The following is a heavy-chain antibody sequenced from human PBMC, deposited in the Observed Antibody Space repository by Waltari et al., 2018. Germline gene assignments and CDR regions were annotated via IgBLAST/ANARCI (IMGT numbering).Heavy chain of an antibody. D-gene: IGHD3-10*01. Sequence: QLQLQESGPGLVKPSETLSLTCTVSGGSISRSNYYCGWIRQPPGKGLDWIASIYHRGSTYYHPSLKSRVTISVDTSKNQFSLKLTSVTAADTAVYYCARIYGSGSPIPSVDYWGQGTLVTVSS. CDR3: ARIYGSGSPIPSVDY. CDR1: GGSISRSNYY. J-gene: IGHJ4*02. CDR2: IYHRGST. V-gene: IGHV4-39*01.